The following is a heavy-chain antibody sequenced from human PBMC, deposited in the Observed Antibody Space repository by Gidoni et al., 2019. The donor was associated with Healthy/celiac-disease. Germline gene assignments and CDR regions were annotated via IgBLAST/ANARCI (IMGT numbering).Heavy chain of an antibody. D-gene: IGHD1-26*01. J-gene: IGHJ4*02. CDR2: ISSSSSYI. Sequence: EVQLVESGGGLVKPGGSRRLSCAASGFTFSSYSMHGVRQAQGKGLEWFSSISSSSSYIYYADSVKGRFTISRDNAKNSLYLQMNSLRAEDTAVYYCATDEVGAYDYWGQGTLVTVSS. V-gene: IGHV3-21*01. CDR3: ATDEVGAYDY. CDR1: GFTFSSYS.